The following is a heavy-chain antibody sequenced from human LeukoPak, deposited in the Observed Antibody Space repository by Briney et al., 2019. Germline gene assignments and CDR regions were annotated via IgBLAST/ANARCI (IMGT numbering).Heavy chain of an antibody. V-gene: IGHV3-30*02. CDR1: RFTFRSYG. Sequence: GGSLRLSCAASRFTFRSYGMHWVRQAPGKGLEWVAFIRYDGSNKYYADSVMGRFTISRDNSKNTLYLQMNSLRAEDTAVYYCAKDRWGGGSYVDYWGQGTLVTVSS. CDR3: AKDRWGGGSYVDY. CDR2: IRYDGSNK. D-gene: IGHD6-6*01. J-gene: IGHJ4*02.